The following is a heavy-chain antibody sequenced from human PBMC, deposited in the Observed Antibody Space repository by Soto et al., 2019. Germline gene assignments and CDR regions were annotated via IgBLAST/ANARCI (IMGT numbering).Heavy chain of an antibody. Sequence: QVQLQESGPGLVKPSETLSLTCTVSGDSVSSSRYYWSWIRQPPGKGLEWIGYIYYSGSTNYNPSLKSRVIISLDTSKNQFSLKLTSVTAADTAVYYCARDERDYGMDVWGQGTTVTVSS. CDR1: GDSVSSSRYY. CDR3: ARDERDYGMDV. V-gene: IGHV4-61*01. CDR2: IYYSGST. J-gene: IGHJ6*02.